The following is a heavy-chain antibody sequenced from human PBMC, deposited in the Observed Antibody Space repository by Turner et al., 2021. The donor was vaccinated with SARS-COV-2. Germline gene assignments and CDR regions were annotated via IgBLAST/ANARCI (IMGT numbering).Heavy chain of an antibody. CDR3: ARDLEVAMVTYYYGMDV. Sequence: QVQLVESGGGVVQPGRSLRPSCPASGLTLSSYGMHWVRQAPGKGLEWVAVIWYDGSNKYYADSGKGRFTISGDNSKNTLYLQMNSLRAEDTAVYYGARDLEVAMVTYYYGMDVWGQGTTVTVSS. D-gene: IGHD5-18*01. CDR2: IWYDGSNK. V-gene: IGHV3-33*01. J-gene: IGHJ6*02. CDR1: GLTLSSYG.